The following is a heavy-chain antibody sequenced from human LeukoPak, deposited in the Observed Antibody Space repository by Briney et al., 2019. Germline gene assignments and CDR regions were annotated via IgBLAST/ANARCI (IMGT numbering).Heavy chain of an antibody. V-gene: IGHV3-23*01. J-gene: IGHJ6*02. D-gene: IGHD2-2*02. CDR1: GFTFSSYA. CDR2: ISGSGGET. Sequence: GGSLRLSCAASGFTFSSYAMNWVRQSPGKGLERVSVISGSGGETFYADSVKGRFTISRDNSGNTQYLQMNSLRAEDTAVYYCAKGSGSSSYNTMDVWGQGTTVTVS. CDR3: AKGSGSSSYNTMDV.